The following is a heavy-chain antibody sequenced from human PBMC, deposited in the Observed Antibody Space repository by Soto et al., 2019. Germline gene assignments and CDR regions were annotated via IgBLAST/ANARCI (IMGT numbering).Heavy chain of an antibody. CDR3: AKDRGNLGWYDY. V-gene: IGHV3-30*18. CDR1: GFTFSNYG. Sequence: QVQLVESGGGVVQPGRSLRLSCVVSGFTFSNYGMHWVRQAPGKGLEWVAFISYDGSNEYYAGSVKGRFTISRDNSKNTLYLQMNSLSAEDTAVYYCAKDRGNLGWYDYWGQGTLVIVSS. D-gene: IGHD6-19*01. CDR2: ISYDGSNE. J-gene: IGHJ4*02.